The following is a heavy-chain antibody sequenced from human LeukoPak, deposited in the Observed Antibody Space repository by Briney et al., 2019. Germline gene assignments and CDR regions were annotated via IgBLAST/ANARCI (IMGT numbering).Heavy chain of an antibody. CDR3: ARCKGVPAAVIDY. J-gene: IGHJ4*02. D-gene: IGHD2-2*01. Sequence: GGSLRLSCAASGFTFSTYSMNWVRQAPGKGLEWVSYISSSSSTIYYADSVKGRFTISRDNAKNSLYLQMNSLRAEDTAVYYCARCKGVPAAVIDYWGQGTLVTVSS. CDR1: GFTFSTYS. CDR2: ISSSSSTI. V-gene: IGHV3-48*01.